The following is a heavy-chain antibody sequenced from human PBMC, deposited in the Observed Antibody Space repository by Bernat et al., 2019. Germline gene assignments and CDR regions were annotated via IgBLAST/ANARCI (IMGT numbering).Heavy chain of an antibody. CDR3: TPSRDSGYDIGLAFDI. Sequence: EVQLVESGGDLVKPGGSLRLSCAASGFSFSNAWMSWVRQAPGKGLEWVGRIKSKTDGGTTDYAAPVKGRFTISRDDSKNTLYLQMNSLKTEDTAVYYCTPSRDSGYDIGLAFDIWGRGTMVTVSS. CDR2: IKSKTDGGTT. D-gene: IGHD5-12*01. CDR1: GFSFSNAW. V-gene: IGHV3-15*01. J-gene: IGHJ3*02.